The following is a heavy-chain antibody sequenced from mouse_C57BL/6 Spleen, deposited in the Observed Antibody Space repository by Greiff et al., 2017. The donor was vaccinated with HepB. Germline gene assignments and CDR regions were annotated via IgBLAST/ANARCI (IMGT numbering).Heavy chain of an antibody. CDR1: GYAFSSYW. Sequence: QVQLQQSGAELVKPGASVKISCKASGYAFSSYWMNWVKQRPGKGLGWIGQIYPGDGDTNYNGKFKGKATLTADKSSSTAYMQLSSLTSEASAVYFCARWETTVVADYWGQGTTLTVSS. CDR2: IYPGDGDT. J-gene: IGHJ2*01. D-gene: IGHD1-1*01. V-gene: IGHV1-80*01. CDR3: ARWETTVVADY.